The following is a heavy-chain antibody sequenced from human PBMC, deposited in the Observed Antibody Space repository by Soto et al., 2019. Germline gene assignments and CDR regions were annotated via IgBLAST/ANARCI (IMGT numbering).Heavy chain of an antibody. J-gene: IGHJ3*02. CDR2: IIPIFGTA. CDR1: GGTFSSYA. CDR3: ARGLDDSSGYYSPLDAFDI. D-gene: IGHD3-22*01. Sequence: ASVKVSCKASGGTFSSYAISWARQAPGQGLEWMGGIIPIFGTANYAQKFQGRVTITADESTSTAYMELSSLRSEDTAVYYCARGLDDSSGYYSPLDAFDIWGQGTMVTVSS. V-gene: IGHV1-69*13.